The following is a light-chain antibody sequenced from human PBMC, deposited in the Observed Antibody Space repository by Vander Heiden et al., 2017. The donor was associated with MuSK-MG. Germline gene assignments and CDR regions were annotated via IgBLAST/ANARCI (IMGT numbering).Light chain of an antibody. CDR3: LQDYDYPYT. CDR1: QHIRDD. CDR2: AAS. Sequence: AIQMTQSPSSLSASVGDRVTITCRASQHIRDDLGWYQQKPGKAPKLLIYAAASTLQSGVPPRFSGSGSGTDFTLTISSLQPEDFATYYCLQDYDYPYTFAQGTKLEIK. V-gene: IGKV1-6*01. J-gene: IGKJ2*01.